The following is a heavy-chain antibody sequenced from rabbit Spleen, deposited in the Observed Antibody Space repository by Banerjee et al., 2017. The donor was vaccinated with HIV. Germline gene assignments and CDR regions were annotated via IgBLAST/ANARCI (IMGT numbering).Heavy chain of an antibody. CDR2: IDTNDGDT. CDR1: GFSFSSIYW. J-gene: IGHJ2*01. V-gene: IGHV1S45*01. D-gene: IGHD1-1*01. Sequence: QQQLEESGGGLVKPGGTLTLTCTASGFSFSSIYWICWVRQAPGKGLEWIACIDTNDGDTDYANWPKGRFTISKTSSTTVTLQMTSLTAADTATYFCARNYVNAFDPWGPGTLVTVS. CDR3: ARNYVNAFDP.